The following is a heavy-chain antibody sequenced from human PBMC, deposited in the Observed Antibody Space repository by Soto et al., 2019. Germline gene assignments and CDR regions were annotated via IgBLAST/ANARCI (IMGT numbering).Heavy chain of an antibody. CDR1: GFTFSSYA. J-gene: IGHJ6*03. CDR3: AKNPRREFNYSYYYVDV. V-gene: IGHV3-23*01. Sequence: EVQVLESGGGLVQTGGSLRLSCAASGFTFSSYAMSWVRQAPGKGLERVSAISGSGNITYYADSVKGRLTISRDNSKNTRCLQVKSLRAEDTAVDYWAKNPRREFNYSYYYVDVWGTGTTVTVSS. CDR2: ISGSGNIT.